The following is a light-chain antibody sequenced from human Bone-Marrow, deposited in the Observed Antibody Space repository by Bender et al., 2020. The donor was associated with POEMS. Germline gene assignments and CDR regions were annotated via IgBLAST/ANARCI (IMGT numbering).Light chain of an antibody. Sequence: SSELTQPSSVSVSPGQTARITCSGDVLATSYARWFQQKPGQAPVMVIYKDSERPSGIPERFSGSSSGTTATLTISGVQAEDEADYYCQSADSSETYSVFGGGTQLTVL. CDR3: QSADSSETYSV. CDR1: VLATSY. J-gene: IGLJ7*01. V-gene: IGLV3-25*03. CDR2: KDS.